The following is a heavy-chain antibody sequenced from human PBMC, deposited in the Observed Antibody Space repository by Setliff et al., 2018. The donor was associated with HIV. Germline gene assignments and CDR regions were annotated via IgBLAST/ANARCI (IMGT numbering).Heavy chain of an antibody. V-gene: IGHV1-2*02. Sequence: ASVKVSCKASGYTFTGYYMHWVRQAPGQGLEWLGWINPNNGVTNYAQNFQGRVTMTRDTSISKAYMELNSLRAEDTAVYYCARDEPTGGIDYWGQGTLVTVSS. CDR1: GYTFTGYY. CDR3: ARDEPTGGIDY. J-gene: IGHJ4*02. D-gene: IGHD3-16*01. CDR2: INPNNGVT.